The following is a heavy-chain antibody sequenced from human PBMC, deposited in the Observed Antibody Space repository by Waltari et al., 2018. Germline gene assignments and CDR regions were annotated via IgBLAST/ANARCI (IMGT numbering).Heavy chain of an antibody. D-gene: IGHD3-10*02. Sequence: QVQLQESGPGLVKPSETLSLTCAVSGYSISSGYYWGWIRQPPGKGLEWIGSIYHSGSTNYNPSPKSRVTISVDTSKNQFSLKLSSVTAADTAVYYCARSGITMIGYDAFDIWGQGTMVTVSS. V-gene: IGHV4-38-2*01. CDR3: ARSGITMIGYDAFDI. CDR2: IYHSGST. CDR1: GYSISSGYY. J-gene: IGHJ3*02.